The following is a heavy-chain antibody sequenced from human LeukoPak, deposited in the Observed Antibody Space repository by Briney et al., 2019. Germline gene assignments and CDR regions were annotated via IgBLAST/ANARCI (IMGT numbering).Heavy chain of an antibody. J-gene: IGHJ6*03. V-gene: IGHV4-59*01. D-gene: IGHD3-16*01. CDR1: GGSISSYY. Sequence: SETLSLTCTVSGGSISSYYWSWVRQHPGKGMKWVGNIYYSGYTTYRPSLSSRVTISVDTSKNQFSLKLSSVTAADTAVYYCARETSQKGAHYMDVWGKGTTITISS. CDR3: ARETSQKGAHYMDV. CDR2: IYYSGYT.